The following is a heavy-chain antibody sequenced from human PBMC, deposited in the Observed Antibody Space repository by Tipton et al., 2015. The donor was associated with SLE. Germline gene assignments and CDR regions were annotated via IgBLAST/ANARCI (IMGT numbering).Heavy chain of an antibody. CDR1: GYTFTSYG. CDR3: ARGGPGYSSRGYEAFDI. V-gene: IGHV1-18*01. CDR2: ISAYNGNT. Sequence: QSGAEVKKPGASVKVSCKASGYTFTSYGISWVRQAPGQGLEWMGWISAYNGNTNYAQKLQGRVTMTTDTSTSTAYMELRSLRSDDAAVYYCARGGPGYSSRGYEAFDIWGQGTMVTVSS. J-gene: IGHJ3*02. D-gene: IGHD6-13*01.